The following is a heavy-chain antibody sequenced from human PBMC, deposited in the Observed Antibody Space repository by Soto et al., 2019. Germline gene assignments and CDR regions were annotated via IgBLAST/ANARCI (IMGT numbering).Heavy chain of an antibody. V-gene: IGHV1-18*01. CDR1: GYSFSFYG. J-gene: IGHJ4*02. Sequence: ASVKVSCKASGYSFSFYGIIWVRQAPGQGLEWMGWINPSDGNRNLAQKFEDRVTMTTATSTNTVFLELRSLKSDDTAIYYCARDRLRGYDSSGFYSWGQGTMVTVSS. CDR2: INPSDGNR. CDR3: ARDRLRGYDSSGFYS. D-gene: IGHD3-22*01.